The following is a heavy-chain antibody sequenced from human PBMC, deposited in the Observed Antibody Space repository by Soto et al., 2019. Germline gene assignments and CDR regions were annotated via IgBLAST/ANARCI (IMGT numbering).Heavy chain of an antibody. Sequence: PGGSLRLSCAASGFTFSSYAMSWVRQAPGKGLEWVSAISGSGGSTYYADSVKGRFTISRDNSKNTLYLQMNSLRAEDTAVYYCAKDRRDRIVVVPAAIDYWGQGTLVTVSS. CDR2: ISGSGGST. V-gene: IGHV3-23*01. CDR1: GFTFSSYA. J-gene: IGHJ4*02. CDR3: AKDRRDRIVVVPAAIDY. D-gene: IGHD2-2*01.